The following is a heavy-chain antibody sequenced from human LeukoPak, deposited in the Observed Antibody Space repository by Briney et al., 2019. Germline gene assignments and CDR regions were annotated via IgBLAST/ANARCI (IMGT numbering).Heavy chain of an antibody. V-gene: IGHV4-59*08. J-gene: IGHJ3*02. CDR2: IYYSGST. CDR3: ARSISEVDLAFDI. D-gene: IGHD5-12*01. CDR1: GGSISSYY. Sequence: SETLSLTCTVSGGSISSYYWSWIRQPPGKGLEWIGYIYYSGSTYYNPSLKSRVTISVDTSKNQFSLKLSSVTAADTAVYYCARSISEVDLAFDIWGQGTMVTVSS.